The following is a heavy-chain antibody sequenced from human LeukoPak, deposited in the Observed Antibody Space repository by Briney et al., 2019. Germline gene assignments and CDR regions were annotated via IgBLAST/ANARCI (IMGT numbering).Heavy chain of an antibody. D-gene: IGHD3-3*01. CDR2: ISSSSSTI. V-gene: IGHV3-48*01. Sequence: GGSLRLSCAASGFTFSSYSMNWVRQAPGKGLEWVSYISSSSSTIYYADSVKGRFTISRDNAKNSLYLQMNSLRAEDTAVYYCARVRRRRFLEWWPDGMDVWGQGTTVTVSS. J-gene: IGHJ6*02. CDR3: ARVRRRRFLEWWPDGMDV. CDR1: GFTFSSYS.